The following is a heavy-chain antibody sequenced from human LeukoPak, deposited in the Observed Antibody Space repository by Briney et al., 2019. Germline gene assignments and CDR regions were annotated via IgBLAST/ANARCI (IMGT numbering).Heavy chain of an antibody. D-gene: IGHD3-9*01. J-gene: IGHJ4*02. CDR3: AKSLTSLKLYYFDY. CDR2: ISYDGSNK. CDR1: GFTFSSYG. V-gene: IGHV3-30*18. Sequence: PGGSLRLSCAASGFTFSSYGMHWVRQAPGKGLEWVAFISYDGSNKNYADSVTGRFTISRDNSKNTLYLQMNSLRAEDTAVYYYAKSLTSLKLYYFDYWGQGTLVTVSS.